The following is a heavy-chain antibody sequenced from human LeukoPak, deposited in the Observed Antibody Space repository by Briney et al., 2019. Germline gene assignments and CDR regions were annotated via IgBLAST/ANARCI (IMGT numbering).Heavy chain of an antibody. CDR3: ARAQVGYCSGGSCSTRYYYYGMDV. CDR2: ISAYNGNT. J-gene: IGHJ6*02. Sequence: ASVKVSCKASGYTFTSYGISWVRQAPGQGLEWMGWISAYNGNTNYAQKLQGRVTMTRDTSTSTVYMELSSLRSEDTAVYYCARAQVGYCSGGSCSTRYYYYGMDVWGQGTTVTVSS. V-gene: IGHV1-18*01. D-gene: IGHD2-15*01. CDR1: GYTFTSYG.